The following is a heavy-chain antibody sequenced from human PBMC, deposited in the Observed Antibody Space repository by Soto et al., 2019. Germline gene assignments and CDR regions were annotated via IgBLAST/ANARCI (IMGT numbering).Heavy chain of an antibody. J-gene: IGHJ4*02. Sequence: QVQLVESGGGVVQPGRSLRLSGAASGFIFSADAMYWVRQAPGKGLEWVAVISYDGSNKYYADSVKGRFAISRDNSKDTLDLQMDTLRAEDTAVYSCPADQGSHWGQGNLVTVSS. CDR2: ISYDGSNK. D-gene: IGHD3-10*01. CDR1: GFIFSADA. CDR3: PADQGSH. V-gene: IGHV3-30*09.